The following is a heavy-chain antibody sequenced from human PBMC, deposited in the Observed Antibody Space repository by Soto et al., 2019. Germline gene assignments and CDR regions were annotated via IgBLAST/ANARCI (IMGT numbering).Heavy chain of an antibody. V-gene: IGHV4-59*01. CDR2: IYYSGST. D-gene: IGHD2-2*01. CDR3: AREYCSSTSCLNWFDP. CDR1: RGSISSYY. Sequence: PSVSLSLPGSLARGSISSYYWIWIPQPPGKGLEWIGYIYYSGSTNYNPSLKSRVTISVDTSKNQFSLKLSSVTAADTAVYYCAREYCSSTSCLNWFDPWGQGTLVTVS. J-gene: IGHJ5*02.